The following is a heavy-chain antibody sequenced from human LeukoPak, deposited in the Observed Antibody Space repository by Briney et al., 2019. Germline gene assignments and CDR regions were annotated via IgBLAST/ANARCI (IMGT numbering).Heavy chain of an antibody. J-gene: IGHJ6*03. CDR2: MNPNSGNT. Sequence: ASVKVSCMASGYTFTSYDINWVRQATGQGLEWMGWMNPNSGNTGYAQKFQGRVTMTRNTSISTAYMELSSLRSEDTAVYYCARSGSAMVRGVLFYMDVWGKGTTVTVSS. V-gene: IGHV1-8*01. CDR1: GYTFTSYD. D-gene: IGHD3-10*01. CDR3: ARSGSAMVRGVLFYMDV.